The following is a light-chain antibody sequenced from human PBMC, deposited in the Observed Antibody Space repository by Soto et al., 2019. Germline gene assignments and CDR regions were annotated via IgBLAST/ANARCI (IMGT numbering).Light chain of an antibody. CDR1: SSDVGGYNY. CDR3: SSYTSSSTYVV. J-gene: IGLJ2*01. V-gene: IGLV2-14*01. Sequence: QSALTQPASVSGSPGQSITISCTGTSSDVGGYNYVSWYQQHPGKAPKLMIYDVSNRPSGVSNRFSGSMSGNTASLTISGLQAEDEAEYYCSSYTSSSTYVVFGGGTKLTVL. CDR2: DVS.